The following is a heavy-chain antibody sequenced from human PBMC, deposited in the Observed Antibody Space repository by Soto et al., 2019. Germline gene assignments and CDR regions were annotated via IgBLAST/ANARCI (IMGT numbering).Heavy chain of an antibody. Sequence: PGGSLRLSFAASGFTFSSYDMHWVRQATGKGLEWVSAIGTAGDTYYPGSVKGRFTISRENAKNSLYLQMNSLRAGDTAVYYCAREAAAGDGYYFDYWGQGTLVTVSS. CDR3: AREAAAGDGYYFDY. V-gene: IGHV3-13*04. D-gene: IGHD6-13*01. CDR2: IGTAGDT. CDR1: GFTFSSYD. J-gene: IGHJ4*02.